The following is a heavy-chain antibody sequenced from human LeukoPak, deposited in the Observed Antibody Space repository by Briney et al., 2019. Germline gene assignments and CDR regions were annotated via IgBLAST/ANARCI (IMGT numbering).Heavy chain of an antibody. Sequence: SETLSLTCTVSGGSISSGGYYWSWIRQPPGKGLEWIGYIYHSGSTYYNPSLKSRVTISVDRSKNQFSLKLSSVTAADTAVYYCARTHYYDSSGYLDYWGQGTLVTVSS. CDR1: GGSISSGGYY. CDR3: ARTHYYDSSGYLDY. D-gene: IGHD3-22*01. V-gene: IGHV4-30-2*01. CDR2: IYHSGST. J-gene: IGHJ4*02.